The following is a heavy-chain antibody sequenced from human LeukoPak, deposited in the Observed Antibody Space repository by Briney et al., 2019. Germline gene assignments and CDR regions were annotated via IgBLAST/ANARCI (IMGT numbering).Heavy chain of an antibody. CDR2: IYHSGST. CDR1: GYSISNGYY. J-gene: IGHJ4*02. D-gene: IGHD7-27*01. Sequence: SETLSLTCTVSGYSISNGYYWGWIRQPPGKGLEWIGNIYHSGSTYYNPSLKSRVTISVGTSKNQFSLKLSSVTAADTAVYYCARELLSGDPSIGNWGQGTLVTVSS. CDR3: ARELLSGDPSIGN. V-gene: IGHV4-38-2*02.